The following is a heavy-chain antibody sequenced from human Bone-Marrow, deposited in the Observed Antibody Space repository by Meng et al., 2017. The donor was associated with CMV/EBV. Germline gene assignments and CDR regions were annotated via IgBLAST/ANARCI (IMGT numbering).Heavy chain of an antibody. CDR2: INPSGGST. V-gene: IGHV1-46*01. J-gene: IGHJ4*02. Sequence: ASVKVSCKASGYTFTNYYMHWVRQAPGQGLEWVAIINPSGGSTNYAQKFKGRATMTRDTSTSTVYMELSSLTSEDTAVYYCARDHLVRHDYSKPPFDSWCQGTLVTVSS. CDR1: GYTFTNYY. D-gene: IGHD4-11*01. CDR3: ARDHLVRHDYSKPPFDS.